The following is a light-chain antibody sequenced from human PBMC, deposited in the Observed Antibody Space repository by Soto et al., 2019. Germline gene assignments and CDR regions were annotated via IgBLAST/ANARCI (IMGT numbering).Light chain of an antibody. V-gene: IGKV1-8*01. CDR2: AAS. J-gene: IGKJ4*01. CDR3: QQYYSYPLT. CDR1: QGISSY. Sequence: AIRMTQSPSSLSASTGDRVTITCRASQGISSYLAWYQQKPGKAPKLLIYAASTLQSGVPSRFSGSVSGTDFTLTISCLQSEYFATYYCQQYYSYPLTFGGGTKVEIK.